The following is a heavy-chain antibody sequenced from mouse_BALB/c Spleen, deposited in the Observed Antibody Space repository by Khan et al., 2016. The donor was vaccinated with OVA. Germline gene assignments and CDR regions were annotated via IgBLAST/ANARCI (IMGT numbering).Heavy chain of an antibody. V-gene: IGHV3-2*02. CDR3: ARVYGGDFDY. CDR2: ISYSGNT. Sequence: VQLKQSGPGLVKPSQSLSLTCTVTGYSITSDYAWNWIRQFPGNKLEWMGFISYSGNTKYNPSLKSRFSITRDTSKNTFFLQLNSVTTEDTATYYCARVYGGDFDYWGQGTSLTVSS. J-gene: IGHJ2*02. CDR1: GYSITSDYA. D-gene: IGHD1-1*01.